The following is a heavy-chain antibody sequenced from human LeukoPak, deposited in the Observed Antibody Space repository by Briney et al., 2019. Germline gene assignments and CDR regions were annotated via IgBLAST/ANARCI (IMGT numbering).Heavy chain of an antibody. Sequence: GGFLRLSCAASGFIFSDYYMSWFRQVPGKGLEWIAYTSFSGRTIYYADSVKGRFTISRDNAKNSLFLQMNSLRAEDTALYYCARGALTYYYDSWGQGTLVTVSS. J-gene: IGHJ4*02. CDR3: ARGALTYYYDS. D-gene: IGHD4/OR15-4a*01. CDR2: TSFSGRTI. CDR1: GFIFSDYY. V-gene: IGHV3-11*01.